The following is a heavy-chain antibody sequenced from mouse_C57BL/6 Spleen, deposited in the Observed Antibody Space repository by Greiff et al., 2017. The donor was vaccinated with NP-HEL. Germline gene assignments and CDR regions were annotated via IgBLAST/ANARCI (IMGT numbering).Heavy chain of an antibody. V-gene: IGHV1-18*01. CDR1: GYTFTGYN. CDR3: ARERDYYGSSGYAMDY. D-gene: IGHD1-1*01. J-gene: IGHJ4*01. CDR2: INPNNGGT. Sequence: EVQLQESGPELVKPGASVKIPCKASGYTFTGYNMDWVKQSHGKSLEWIGDINPNNGGTIYNQKFKGKATLTVDKSSSTAYMELRSLTSEDTAVYYCARERDYYGSSGYAMDYWGQGTSVTVSS.